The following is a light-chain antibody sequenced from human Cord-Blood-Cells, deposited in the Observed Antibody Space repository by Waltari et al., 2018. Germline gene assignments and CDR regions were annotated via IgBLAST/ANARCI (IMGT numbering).Light chain of an antibody. CDR2: EVS. J-gene: IGLJ1*01. CDR3: SSYTSSSTLV. Sequence: QSALTQPASVSGSPGQSITISCTGTSSDVGGYNYVSWYQQHPGKAPKLMIYEVSNLPSGGSNRFSRSKSGNTASLTISGLQAEDEADYYCSSYTSSSTLVFGTGTKVTVL. CDR1: SSDVGGYNY. V-gene: IGLV2-14*01.